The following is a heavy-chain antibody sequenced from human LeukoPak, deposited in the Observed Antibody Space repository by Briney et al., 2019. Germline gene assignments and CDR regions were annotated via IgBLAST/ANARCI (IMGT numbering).Heavy chain of an antibody. CDR2: VYQSGTT. V-gene: IGHV4-38-2*02. J-gene: IGHJ4*02. CDR1: GFSISSGHY. Sequence: SETLSLTCTVSGFSISSGHYWGWVRQPPGAGLEWIGSVYQSGTTYYNPSLKSRVTTSVDMSKNQFSLRLRSVTAADTAVYYCARIFIRNGYSSYFDCWGQGTLVTVSS. D-gene: IGHD5-18*01. CDR3: ARIFIRNGYSSYFDC.